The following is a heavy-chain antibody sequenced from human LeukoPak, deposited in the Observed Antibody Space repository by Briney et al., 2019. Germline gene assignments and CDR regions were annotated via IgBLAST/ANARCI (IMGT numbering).Heavy chain of an antibody. D-gene: IGHD1-20*01. V-gene: IGHV1-2*02. CDR3: ARDLTGISHWFDP. J-gene: IGHJ5*02. CDR2: INPNSGGT. Sequence: EASVKVSCKASGYTFTDYYMHWVRQAPGQGLEWMGWINPNSGGTNYAQKFQGRVTMTRDTSISTAYMELSRLRSDDTAVYYCARDLTGISHWFDPWGQGTLVTVSS. CDR1: GYTFTDYY.